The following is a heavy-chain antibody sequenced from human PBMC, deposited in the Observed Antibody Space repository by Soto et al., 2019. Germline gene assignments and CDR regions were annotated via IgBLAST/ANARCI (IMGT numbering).Heavy chain of an antibody. D-gene: IGHD6-13*01. V-gene: IGHV2-5*02. Sequence: QITLKESGPTLVKPTQTLTLTCTFSGFSLSTSGVGVGWIRQPPGKALEWLSRIYWDDEKRYSPSLKSRLTITKDTSKNHVGLTMTNIDPVDTATYYGAHRGFIAAAGYSWFDPWGQGTLVTVSS. J-gene: IGHJ5*02. CDR3: AHRGFIAAAGYSWFDP. CDR1: GFSLSTSGVG. CDR2: IYWDDEK.